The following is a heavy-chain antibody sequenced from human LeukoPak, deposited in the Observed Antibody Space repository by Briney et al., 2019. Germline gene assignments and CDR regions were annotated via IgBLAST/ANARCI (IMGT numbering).Heavy chain of an antibody. CDR3: AKGMYDSSGYPKPFFDF. CDR1: GFNFNSYA. CDR2: FSGRGGLI. D-gene: IGHD3-22*01. V-gene: IGHV3-23*01. Sequence: GGSLRLSCAVSGFNFNSYAVNWVRQTPGKGLEWVSTFSGRGGLIYHADSVKGRFTMSKDSSDNTVYLQMDSLRSDDTAVYYCAKGMYDSSGYPKPFFDFWGRGTLVTVSS. J-gene: IGHJ4*02.